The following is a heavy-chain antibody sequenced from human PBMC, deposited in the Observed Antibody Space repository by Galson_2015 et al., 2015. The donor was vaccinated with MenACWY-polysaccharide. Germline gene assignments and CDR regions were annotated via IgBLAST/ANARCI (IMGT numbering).Heavy chain of an antibody. D-gene: IGHD4/OR15-4a*01. V-gene: IGHV4-39*01. CDR1: VDSIRSTSYY. J-gene: IGHJ4*01. Sequence: ENLSLTCTVSVDSIRSTSYYWGWFRPSPGKCLEWLGYIYTGGSSYYNPSLTIRVTISIATSTQQFSLQLHSVTSAATGVYSCARHVLSGDDYGGAGYLGYWGQGTRVTVSS. CDR2: IYTGGSS. CDR3: ARHVLSGDDYGGAGYLGY.